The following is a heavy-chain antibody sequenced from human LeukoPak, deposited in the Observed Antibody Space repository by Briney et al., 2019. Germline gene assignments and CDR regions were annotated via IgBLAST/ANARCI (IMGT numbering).Heavy chain of an antibody. CDR3: AKIIDSSGWNTYDY. CDR1: GFTFSSYA. V-gene: IGHV3-23*01. D-gene: IGHD6-19*01. CDR2: ISGSGGTT. Sequence: AGGSLRLSCAASGFTFSSYAMSWVRQAPGKGLEWVSVISGSGGTTYYADSVEGRFTISRDNSKNTMFLKMNSLRADDTAVYYCAKIIDSSGWNTYDYWGQGTLVTVSS. J-gene: IGHJ4*02.